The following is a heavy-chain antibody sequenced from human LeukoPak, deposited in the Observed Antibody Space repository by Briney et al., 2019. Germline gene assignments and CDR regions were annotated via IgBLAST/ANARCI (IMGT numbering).Heavy chain of an antibody. J-gene: IGHJ4*02. D-gene: IGHD3-9*01. CDR1: EYTFSNYY. Sequence: GASVKVSCKASEYTFSNYYMHWMRQAPGQGLEWMGWSNPKNGATNYAQNFQGRVTMTTDTSTSTAYMELSSLRSDDTAVYYCAREDYDILADYWGQGTLVTVSS. CDR3: AREDYDILADY. V-gene: IGHV1-2*02. CDR2: SNPKNGAT.